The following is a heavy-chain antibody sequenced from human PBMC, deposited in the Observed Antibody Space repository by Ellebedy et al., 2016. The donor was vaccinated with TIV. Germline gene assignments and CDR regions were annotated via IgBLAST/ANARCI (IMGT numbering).Heavy chain of an antibody. CDR1: GFTFSNSW. V-gene: IGHV3-7*01. Sequence: GESLKISCAASGFTFSNSWMSWVRQAPGKGLEWVANIRQDGTERYYVDSVEGRFSISRDNAKKSLYLQMNSLRDEDTAVYFCARDQWLGRAYYFDSWGQGTLVTVSS. D-gene: IGHD6-19*01. J-gene: IGHJ4*02. CDR2: IRQDGTER. CDR3: ARDQWLGRAYYFDS.